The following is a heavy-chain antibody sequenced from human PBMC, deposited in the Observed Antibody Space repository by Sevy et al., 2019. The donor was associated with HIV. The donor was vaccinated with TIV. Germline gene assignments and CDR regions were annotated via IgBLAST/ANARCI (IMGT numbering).Heavy chain of an antibody. Sequence: GGSLRLSCAASGFTFSSYAMSWVRQAPGKGLEWVSAISGSGGSTYYADSVKGRFTISRDNSKNALYLQMNSLRAEDTAVYYCAKGDIVVVPAAIVDYWGQGTLVTVSS. D-gene: IGHD2-2*01. CDR1: GFTFSSYA. CDR3: AKGDIVVVPAAIVDY. CDR2: ISGSGGST. J-gene: IGHJ4*02. V-gene: IGHV3-23*01.